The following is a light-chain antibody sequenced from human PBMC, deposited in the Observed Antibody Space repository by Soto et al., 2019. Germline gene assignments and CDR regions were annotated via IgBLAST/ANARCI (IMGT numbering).Light chain of an antibody. Sequence: QSALTQPASVSGSPGQSITISCTGTSSDVGAYNYVSWYQQHPGKAHKLMIYEVSSRPSGVSNRFSGSKSGNTASLTISGLQAEDEADYYCASYTSSSTWVFGGGTKVTVL. J-gene: IGLJ3*02. CDR3: ASYTSSSTWV. CDR2: EVS. V-gene: IGLV2-14*01. CDR1: SSDVGAYNY.